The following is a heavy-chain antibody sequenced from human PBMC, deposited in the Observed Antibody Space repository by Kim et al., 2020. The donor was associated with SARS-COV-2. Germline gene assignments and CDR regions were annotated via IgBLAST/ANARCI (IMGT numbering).Heavy chain of an antibody. V-gene: IGHV4-30-2*06. CDR3: TRGPYSDYFDL. CDR1: GASISSGSYS. J-gene: IGHJ4*02. Sequence: SETLSLTCDVSGASISSGSYSWSWIRQSPGQGLEWIASIYQSGGTFYTPSLKSRLSISMDRSRNRFSLKLTSVTAADTAVYYCTRGPYSDYFDLWGQGTL. CDR2: IYQSGGT. D-gene: IGHD4-4*01.